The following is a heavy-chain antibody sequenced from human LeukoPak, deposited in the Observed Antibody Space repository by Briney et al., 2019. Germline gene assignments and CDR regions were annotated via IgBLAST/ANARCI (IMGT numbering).Heavy chain of an antibody. V-gene: IGHV4-4*07. CDR1: GGSIISYY. CDR2: IYTSGST. CDR3: ARDWDGSGADHWFDP. D-gene: IGHD3-10*01. J-gene: IGHJ5*02. Sequence: SEALSLTCMDSGGSIISYYWSGMRQPAGKGLEGIGRIYTSGSTNYNPPRQSRVPMLVDTSQNQFSLKLSSVPAADTAGYYCARDWDGSGADHWFDPWGQGTLLRVSS.